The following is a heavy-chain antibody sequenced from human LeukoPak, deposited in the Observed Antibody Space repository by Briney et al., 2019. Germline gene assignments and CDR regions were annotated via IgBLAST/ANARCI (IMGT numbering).Heavy chain of an antibody. CDR3: ARGRVVVLAATRTSLGS. CDR1: GFSFSSVW. CDR2: IKYDGTIT. D-gene: IGHD2-15*01. V-gene: IGHV3-74*01. Sequence: GSLRLSCAASGFSFSSVWMHWVRQTPGEGLVWVSRIKYDGTITAYADSVKGRFTISRDNAKNTLYLQMNSLTADDTAVYYCARGRVVVLAATRTSLGSWGQGTLVTVSS. J-gene: IGHJ5*02.